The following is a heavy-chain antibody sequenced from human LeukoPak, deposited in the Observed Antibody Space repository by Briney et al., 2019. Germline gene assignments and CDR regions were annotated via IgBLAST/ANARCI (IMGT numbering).Heavy chain of an antibody. CDR3: AASIGYSYTLGV. CDR1: GFTFSNYW. J-gene: IGHJ6*02. Sequence: GGSLRLSCAASGFTFSNYWVAWVRQAPGKGLEWVAHINQDGSVKYYEDSVKGRFTISRDNAKNSLYLQMNSLGAEDTALYYCAASIGYSYTLGVWGQGTTVTVSS. D-gene: IGHD2/OR15-2a*01. V-gene: IGHV3-7*01. CDR2: INQDGSVK.